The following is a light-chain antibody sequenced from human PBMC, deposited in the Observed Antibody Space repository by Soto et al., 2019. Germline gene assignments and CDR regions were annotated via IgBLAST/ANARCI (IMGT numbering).Light chain of an antibody. CDR1: QSVSSGY. CDR3: QQFHKWPPST. Sequence: EIVLTQSPGTLSLSPGERATLSCRASQSVSSGYLAWYQQKPGQAPSLLIYGASSRATGIPDRFSGSGSGTDFTLTISRLEPEDFAVYFCQQFHKWPPSTFGQGTKVDIK. V-gene: IGKV3-20*01. J-gene: IGKJ1*01. CDR2: GAS.